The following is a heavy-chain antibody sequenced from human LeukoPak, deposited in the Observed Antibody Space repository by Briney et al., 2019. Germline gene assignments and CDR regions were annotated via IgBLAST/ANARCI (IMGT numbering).Heavy chain of an antibody. J-gene: IGHJ4*02. CDR3: ARDYWIEAHYFDY. Sequence: PGGSLRLSCVASGFTFSTYSMNWVRQAPGKGLEWVSFISTSSNYIYYADSVKGRFTISRDNAKNSLYLQMNSLRAEDTAVYYCARDYWIEAHYFDYWGQGTLVTVSS. CDR1: GFTFSTYS. D-gene: IGHD1-1*01. CDR2: ISTSSNYI. V-gene: IGHV3-21*01.